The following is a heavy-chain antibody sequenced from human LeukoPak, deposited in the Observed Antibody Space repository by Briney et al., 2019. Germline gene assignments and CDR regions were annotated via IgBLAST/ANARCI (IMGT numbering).Heavy chain of an antibody. V-gene: IGHV3-53*01. CDR3: ARDGSSVWGLGY. Sequence: GESLKISCKGSGYSFTSYWIGWVRQAPGKGLEWVSVIYSGGSTYYADSVKGRFTISRDNSKNTLYLQMNSLRAEDTAVYYCARDGSSVWGLGYWGQGTLVTVSS. CDR1: GYSFTSYW. D-gene: IGHD6-19*01. CDR2: IYSGGST. J-gene: IGHJ4*02.